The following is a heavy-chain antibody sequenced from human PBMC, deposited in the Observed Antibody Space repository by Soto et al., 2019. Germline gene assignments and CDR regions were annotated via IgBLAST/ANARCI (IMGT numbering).Heavy chain of an antibody. V-gene: IGHV3-30*18. CDR1: GFTFSSYG. D-gene: IGHD2-21*02. J-gene: IGHJ5*02. CDR3: AKDHLPLVVVTAHWFDP. CDR2: ISYDGSNK. Sequence: VGSLRLSCAASGFTFSSYGMHWVRQAPGKGLEWVAVISYDGSNKYYADSVKGRFTISRDNSKNTLYLQMNSLRAEDTAVYYCAKDHLPLVVVTAHWFDPWGQGTLVTVSS.